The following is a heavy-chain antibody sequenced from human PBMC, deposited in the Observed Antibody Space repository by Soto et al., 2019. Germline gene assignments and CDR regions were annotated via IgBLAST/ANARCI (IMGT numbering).Heavy chain of an antibody. V-gene: IGHV3-30*18. CDR2: ISYDGGNK. Sequence: QVQLVESGGGVVQSGRSLRLSCEASGFTFSSYGMHWVRQAPGKGLEWVAAISYDGGNKYYPDYVKGRFTISRDNSKNTLARQMNSLRAEGTAMYYCGKDRGWCGGNDYWGQGTLVTVSS. CDR3: GKDRGWCGGNDY. D-gene: IGHD6-19*01. CDR1: GFTFSSYG. J-gene: IGHJ4*02.